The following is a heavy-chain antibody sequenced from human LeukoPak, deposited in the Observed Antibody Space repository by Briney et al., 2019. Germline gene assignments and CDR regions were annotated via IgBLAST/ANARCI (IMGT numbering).Heavy chain of an antibody. CDR3: ASLHQQWGSITVVVITSPGGYFDY. V-gene: IGHV4-34*01. J-gene: IGHJ4*02. Sequence: SETLSLACAVYGGSFSGYYWSWIRQPPGKGLEWIGEINHSGSTNYNPSLKSRVTISVDTSKNQFSLKLSSVTAADTAVYYCASLHQQWGSITVVVITSPGGYFDYWGQGTLVTVS. CDR1: GGSFSGYY. CDR2: INHSGST. D-gene: IGHD3-22*01.